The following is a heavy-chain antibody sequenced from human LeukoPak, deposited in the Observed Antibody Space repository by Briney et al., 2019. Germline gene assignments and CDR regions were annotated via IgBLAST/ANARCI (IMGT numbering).Heavy chain of an antibody. CDR3: ASLETHADTAMVWYYYYYYMDV. CDR1: GGSSSSHY. Sequence: PSETLSLTCTVSGGSSSSHYWGWIRQPPGKGLEWIGSIYYSGSTYYNPSLKRRVTISVDTFKNQFSLKLSSVTAADTAVYYCASLETHADTAMVWYYYYYYMDVWGKGTTVTISS. V-gene: IGHV4-39*07. CDR2: IYYSGST. J-gene: IGHJ6*03. D-gene: IGHD5-18*01.